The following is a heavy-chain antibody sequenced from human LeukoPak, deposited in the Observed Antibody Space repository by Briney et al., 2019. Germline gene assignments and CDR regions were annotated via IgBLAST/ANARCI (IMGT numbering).Heavy chain of an antibody. V-gene: IGHV6-1*01. CDR2: TYYRSKWYN. CDR3: AREQTGDQSFDY. CDR1: GDSVSSNSAA. J-gene: IGHJ4*02. D-gene: IGHD7-27*01. Sequence: SQTLSLTCALSGDSVSSNSAAWTWIRQSPSSGLEWLGRTYYRSKWYNNYAVSVKGRITINPDTSKNQFSLQLKSVTPEDTAVYYCAREQTGDQSFDYWGQGTLVTVSS.